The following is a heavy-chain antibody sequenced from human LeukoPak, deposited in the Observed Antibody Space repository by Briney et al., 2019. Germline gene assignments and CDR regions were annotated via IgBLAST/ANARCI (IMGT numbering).Heavy chain of an antibody. CDR2: IKEDGTET. J-gene: IGHJ4*02. Sequence: GGSLRLSCAAPGFMFSSNWMSWVRLAPGKGLEWVANIKEDGTETYYVDSVKGRFTISRDNAKNSLYLQVNSLRVEDTAVYYCAKEGRSLQTYWGQGTLVTVSS. D-gene: IGHD5-24*01. CDR1: GFMFSSNW. V-gene: IGHV3-7*03. CDR3: AKEGRSLQTY.